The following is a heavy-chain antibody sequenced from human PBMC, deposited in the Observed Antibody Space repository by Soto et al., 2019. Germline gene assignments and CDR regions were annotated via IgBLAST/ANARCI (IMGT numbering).Heavy chain of an antibody. CDR2: ISGSGGST. CDR1: GFTFSSYA. V-gene: IGHV3-23*01. J-gene: IGHJ4*02. Sequence: GGSLRLSCAASGFTFSSYAMSWVRQAPGKGLEWVSAISGSGGSTYYADSVKGRFTISRDNSKNTLYLQMNSLRAEDTAVYYCAKDHYYDYVWGSYRDPYFDYWGQGTLVTVSS. CDR3: AKDHYYDYVWGSYRDPYFDY. D-gene: IGHD3-16*02.